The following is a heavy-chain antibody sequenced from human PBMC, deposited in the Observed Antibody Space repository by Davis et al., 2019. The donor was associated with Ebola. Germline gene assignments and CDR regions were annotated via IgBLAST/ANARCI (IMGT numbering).Heavy chain of an antibody. J-gene: IGHJ4*02. Sequence: PSETLSLTCTVSGGSISSYYWSWIRQPPGKGLEWIGYIYYSGSTNYNPSLKSRVTISVDTSKNQFSLKLSSVTAADTAVYYCASYTAGGIFDYWGQGTLVTVSS. D-gene: IGHD2-2*02. CDR3: ASYTAGGIFDY. CDR2: IYYSGST. CDR1: GGSISSYY. V-gene: IGHV4-59*12.